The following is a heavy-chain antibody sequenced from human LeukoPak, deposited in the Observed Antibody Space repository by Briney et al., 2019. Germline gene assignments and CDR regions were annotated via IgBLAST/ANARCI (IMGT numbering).Heavy chain of an antibody. Sequence: PSETLSLTCTVSGGSVSNYYWSWIRQSPGKGLEWIGYIYYTETSYNPSLKSRVTISVDTSKNQFSLKLSSVTAADTAVYYCARGGSSGYYYERNAFDIWGQGTMVTVSS. CDR2: IYYTET. CDR3: ARGGSSGYYYERNAFDI. J-gene: IGHJ3*02. D-gene: IGHD3-22*01. V-gene: IGHV4-59*02. CDR1: GGSVSNYY.